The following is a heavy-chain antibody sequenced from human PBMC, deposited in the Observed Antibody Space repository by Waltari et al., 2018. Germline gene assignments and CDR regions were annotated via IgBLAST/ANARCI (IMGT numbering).Heavy chain of an antibody. D-gene: IGHD6-13*01. CDR1: GGSFSDYY. J-gene: IGHJ4*02. CDR3: ASSSDAGDY. CDR2: INQSGST. V-gene: IGHV4-34*01. Sequence: QVQLQQWGAGLVKPSETLSLTCAVHGGSFSDYYWSWTRQPPGKGLEWIGEINQSGSTKYNPSLKSRVTISVDRSKNQFSLNLRSVTAADTAVYYCASSSDAGDYWGQGTLVTVSS.